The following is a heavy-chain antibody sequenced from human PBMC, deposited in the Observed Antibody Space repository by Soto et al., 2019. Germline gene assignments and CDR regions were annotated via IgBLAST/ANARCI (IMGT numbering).Heavy chain of an antibody. CDR1: GGSLSSSSYY. CDR2: IYYSGST. J-gene: IGHJ4*02. Sequence: SETLSLTCTVSGGSLSSSSYYWGWTRQPPGKGLEWIGSIYYSGSTCYNPSLKSRVTISVDTSKDQFSLKLSSVTAADTAVYYCARKDSGYVACFDYWGQGTLVTVSS. V-gene: IGHV4-39*01. D-gene: IGHD5-12*01. CDR3: ARKDSGYVACFDY.